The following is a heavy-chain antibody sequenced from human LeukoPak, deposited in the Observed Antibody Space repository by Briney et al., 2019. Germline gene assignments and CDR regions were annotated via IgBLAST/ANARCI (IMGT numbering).Heavy chain of an antibody. V-gene: IGHV4-59*01. CDR1: GGSISTYY. Sequence: PSETLSLTCTVSGGSISTYYWSWIRQPPGKGLEWIGYIYYSGTTHYNPSLQSRVTISVDTSKNQFSLRLSSVTAADTAVYYCARVVGFYDSSAFDLWGQGTLVTVSS. J-gene: IGHJ5*02. D-gene: IGHD3-22*01. CDR2: IYYSGTT. CDR3: ARVVGFYDSSAFDL.